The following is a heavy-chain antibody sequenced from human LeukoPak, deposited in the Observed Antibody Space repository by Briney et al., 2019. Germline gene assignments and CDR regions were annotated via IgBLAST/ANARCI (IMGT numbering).Heavy chain of an antibody. Sequence: ASVKVSCKASVYTFTGYYMHWVRQAPGQGLEWMGWINPNSGGTNYAQKFQGRVTMTRDTSISTAYMELSRLRSDDTAVYYCAIGPVLRCSGGRCYLFFDYWGQGTLVTVSS. D-gene: IGHD2-15*01. CDR3: AIGPVLRCSGGRCYLFFDY. V-gene: IGHV1-2*02. J-gene: IGHJ4*02. CDR1: VYTFTGYY. CDR2: INPNSGGT.